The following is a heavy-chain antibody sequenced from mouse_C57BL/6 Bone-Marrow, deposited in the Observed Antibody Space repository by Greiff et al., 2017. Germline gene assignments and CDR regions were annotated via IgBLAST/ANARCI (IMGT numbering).Heavy chain of an antibody. D-gene: IGHD2-2*01. CDR3: ATWLVHYWYIDV. CDR2: ILPNSGST. V-gene: IGHV1-64*01. Sequence: VQLQQPGAELIKPGASVKLSCKASGYTFTSYWMHWVKQRPGQGLEWIGMILPNSGSTNYNEKFKSKATLTVDKSSSTAYMQLSSLTSEDSAVYYCATWLVHYWYIDVWGTGTTVTVSS. CDR1: GYTFTSYW. J-gene: IGHJ1*03.